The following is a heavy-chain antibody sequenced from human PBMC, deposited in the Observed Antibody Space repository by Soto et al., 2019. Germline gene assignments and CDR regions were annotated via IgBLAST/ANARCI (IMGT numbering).Heavy chain of an antibody. CDR3: TKVTVVARYFDY. V-gene: IGHV3-23*01. CDR2: ISGSGGST. D-gene: IGHD2-15*01. CDR1: GFTFSSYA. Sequence: EVQLLESGGGLVQPGGSLRLSCAASGFTFSSYAMSWVRQAPGKGLEWVSAISGSGGSTYYADSVKGRFTISRDNSKNTLYLQMNSLRAEDTAVYYCTKVTVVARYFDYWGQGTLVTVSS. J-gene: IGHJ4*02.